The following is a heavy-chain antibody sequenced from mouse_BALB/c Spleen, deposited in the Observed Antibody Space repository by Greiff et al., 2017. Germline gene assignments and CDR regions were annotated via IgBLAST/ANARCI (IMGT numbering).Heavy chain of an antibody. CDR2: INPSTGYT. D-gene: IGHD2-1*01. V-gene: IGHV1-7*01. Sequence: QVQLQQSGAELAKPGASVKMSCKASGYTFTSYWMHWVKQRPGQGLEWIGYINPSTGYTEYNQKFKDKATLTADKSSSTAYMQLSSLTSEDSAVYYCARGPTLLYYAMDYWGQGTSVTVSS. CDR1: GYTFTSYW. CDR3: ARGPTLLYYAMDY. J-gene: IGHJ4*01.